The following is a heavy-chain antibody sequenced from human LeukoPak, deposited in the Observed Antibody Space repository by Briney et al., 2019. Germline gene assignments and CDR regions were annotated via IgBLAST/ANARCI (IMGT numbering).Heavy chain of an antibody. CDR1: GGSFSDYY. CDR3: ARDLYGSGSLIDY. J-gene: IGHJ4*02. Sequence: PSETLSLTCAVYGGSFSDYYWSWIRQPPGKGLEWIGEINHSGSTNYNPSLKSRVTISLDTSKNQFSLNLRSVTAADTAVYYCARDLYGSGSLIDYWGQGTLVTVSS. CDR2: INHSGST. V-gene: IGHV4-34*01. D-gene: IGHD3-10*01.